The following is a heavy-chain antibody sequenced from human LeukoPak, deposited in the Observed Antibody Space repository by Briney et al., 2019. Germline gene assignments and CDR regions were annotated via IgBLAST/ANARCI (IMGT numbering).Heavy chain of an antibody. Sequence: ASVKVSCKASGYTFTSYDINWVRHATGQGLEWMGWMNPNSGNTGYAQKFQGRVTMTRNTSISTAYMELSSLRSEDTAVYYCARSSVEQQLADAFDIWGQGTMVTVSS. CDR3: ARSSVEQQLADAFDI. CDR1: GYTFTSYD. D-gene: IGHD6-13*01. CDR2: MNPNSGNT. J-gene: IGHJ3*02. V-gene: IGHV1-8*01.